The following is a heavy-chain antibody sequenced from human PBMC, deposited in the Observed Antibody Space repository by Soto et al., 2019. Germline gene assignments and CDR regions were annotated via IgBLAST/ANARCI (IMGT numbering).Heavy chain of an antibody. Sequence: GASVKVSCKASGYTFTSYGISWVRQAPGQGLEWMGWISAYNGNTNYAQKLQGRVTMTTDTSTSTAYMELRSLRSDDTAVYYCAAGVMITTSSRAYYYGMDVWGQGTTVTVSS. CDR1: GYTFTSYG. CDR2: ISAYNGNT. V-gene: IGHV1-18*01. D-gene: IGHD3-16*01. CDR3: AAGVMITTSSRAYYYGMDV. J-gene: IGHJ6*02.